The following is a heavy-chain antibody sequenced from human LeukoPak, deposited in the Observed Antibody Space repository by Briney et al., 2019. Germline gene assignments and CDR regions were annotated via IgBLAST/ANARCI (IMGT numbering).Heavy chain of an antibody. Sequence: SVKVSCKASGGTFSSYAISWVRQAPGQGLEWMGGIIPIFGTANYAQKFQGRVTITADESTSTAYMELSSLRSEDTAVYYCASLIAAAADDAFDIWDQGTMVTVSS. CDR2: IIPIFGTA. D-gene: IGHD6-13*01. CDR3: ASLIAAAADDAFDI. CDR1: GGTFSSYA. J-gene: IGHJ3*02. V-gene: IGHV1-69*13.